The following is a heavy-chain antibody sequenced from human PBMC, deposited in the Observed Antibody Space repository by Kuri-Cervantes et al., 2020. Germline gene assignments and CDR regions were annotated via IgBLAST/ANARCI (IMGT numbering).Heavy chain of an antibody. Sequence: GGSLRLSCAASGFTFSSYWMHWVRQAPGKGLEWVSSISSSSSYIYYADSVKGRFTISRDNAKNSLYLQMNSLRAEDTAVYYCARAGQVDSYLTRFDYWGQGTLVTVSS. J-gene: IGHJ4*02. CDR3: ARAGQVDSYLTRFDY. D-gene: IGHD5-18*01. V-gene: IGHV3-21*01. CDR1: GFTFSSYW. CDR2: ISSSSSYI.